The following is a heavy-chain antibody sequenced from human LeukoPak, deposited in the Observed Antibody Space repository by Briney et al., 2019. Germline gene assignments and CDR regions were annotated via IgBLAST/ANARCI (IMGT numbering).Heavy chain of an antibody. D-gene: IGHD6-13*01. CDR2: INAGNGNT. V-gene: IGHV1-3*01. J-gene: IGHJ4*02. Sequence: ASVKVSCKASGYTFAAYAMHWVRQAPGQRLEWMGWINAGNGNTKYSQKFQGRVTITRDTSASTVYMELSSLRSEDTAVYYCARVPLIAAAAFDYWGQGTLVTVSS. CDR3: ARVPLIAAAAFDY. CDR1: GYTFAAYA.